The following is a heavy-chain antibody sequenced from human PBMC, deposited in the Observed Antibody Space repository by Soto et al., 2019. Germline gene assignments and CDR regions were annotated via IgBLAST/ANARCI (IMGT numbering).Heavy chain of an antibody. J-gene: IGHJ4*02. Sequence: ASVKVSCKASGYTFTSYAMHWVRQAPGQRLEWMGWINAGSGNTNYSQKFQGRVTMTRNTSISTAYMELSSLRSEDTAVYYCARGPSERFLEWFIGYFDYWGQGTLVTVSS. D-gene: IGHD3-3*01. CDR3: ARGPSERFLEWFIGYFDY. V-gene: IGHV1-3*01. CDR1: GYTFTSYA. CDR2: INAGSGNT.